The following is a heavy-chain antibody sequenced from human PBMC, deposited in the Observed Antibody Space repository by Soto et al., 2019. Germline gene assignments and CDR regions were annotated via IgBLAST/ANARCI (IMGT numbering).Heavy chain of an antibody. CDR3: ARDSVTRVSSDIPGMDV. CDR2: IGEGGVSR. CDR1: GFDFSTYA. J-gene: IGHJ6*02. V-gene: IGHV3-23*01. D-gene: IGHD3-10*01. Sequence: EVRLLESGGGLVQPGGSLRLSCVASGFDFSTYAMSRVRQAPGKGLEWVSVIGEGGVSRVYADAVKGWFTISRDNSKNTLYLQMTSLRVDDTAMYYCARDSVTRVSSDIPGMDVWGQGTTVSVSS.